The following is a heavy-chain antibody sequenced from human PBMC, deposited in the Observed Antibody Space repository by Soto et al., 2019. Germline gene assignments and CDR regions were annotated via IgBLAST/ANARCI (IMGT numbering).Heavy chain of an antibody. J-gene: IGHJ4*02. CDR1: GGTFSSYA. CDR3: ARVEVYDSSGYPDY. D-gene: IGHD3-22*01. V-gene: IGHV1-69*13. CDR2: IIPIFGTA. Sequence: ASVKVSCKASGGTFSSYAISWVRQAPGQGLEWMGGIIPIFGTANYAQKFQGRVTITADESTSTAYMELSSLRSEDTAVYYCARVEVYDSSGYPDYWGQGTLVTVSS.